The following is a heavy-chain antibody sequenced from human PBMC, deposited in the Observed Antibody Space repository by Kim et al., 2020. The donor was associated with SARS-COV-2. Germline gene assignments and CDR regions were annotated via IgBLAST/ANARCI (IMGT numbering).Heavy chain of an antibody. CDR3: ARNPSEGSSGYAFDY. V-gene: IGHV3-30-3*01. Sequence: GGSLRLSCAASGFTFSSYAMHWVRQAPGKGLEWVAVISYDGSNKYYADSVKGRFTISRDNSKNTLYLQMNSLRAEDTAVYYCARNPSEGSSGYAFDYWGQGTLVTVSS. D-gene: IGHD3-22*01. J-gene: IGHJ4*02. CDR2: ISYDGSNK. CDR1: GFTFSSYA.